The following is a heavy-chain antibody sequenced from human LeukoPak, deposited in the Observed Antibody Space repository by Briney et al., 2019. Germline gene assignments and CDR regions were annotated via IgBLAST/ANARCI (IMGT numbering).Heavy chain of an antibody. CDR2: IYHSGST. CDR3: ARIYYDILTGYPYYYYMDV. CDR1: GGSISSGGYY. J-gene: IGHJ6*03. Sequence: SETLSLTCTVSGGSISSGGYYWSWIRQPPGKGLEWIGYIYHSGSTYYNPSLKSRVTISVDRSKNQFSLKLSSVTAADTAVYYCARIYYDILTGYPYYYYMDVWGKGTTVTVSS. V-gene: IGHV4-30-2*01. D-gene: IGHD3-9*01.